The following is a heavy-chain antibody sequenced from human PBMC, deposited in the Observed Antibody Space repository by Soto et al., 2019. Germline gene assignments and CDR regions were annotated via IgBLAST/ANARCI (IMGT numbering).Heavy chain of an antibody. CDR2: INHSGST. J-gene: IGHJ6*02. CDR3: AMSGYCSSTSCYGGDYYYYGMDV. CDR1: GGSFSGYY. V-gene: IGHV4-34*01. D-gene: IGHD2-2*01. Sequence: SETLSLTCAVYGGSFSGYYWSWIRQPPGKGLEWIGEINHSGSTNYNPSLKSRVTISVDTSKNQFSLKLSSVTAADTAVYYCAMSGYCSSTSCYGGDYYYYGMDVWGQGTTVTVSS.